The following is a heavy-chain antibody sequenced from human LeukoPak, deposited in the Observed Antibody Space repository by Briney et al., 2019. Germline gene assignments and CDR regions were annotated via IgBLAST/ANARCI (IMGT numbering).Heavy chain of an antibody. CDR3: ARDPEDMDAFDI. CDR2: IYYSGST. CDR1: GGSINSGGYY. J-gene: IGHJ3*02. V-gene: IGHV4-31*03. Sequence: SETLSLTCTVSGGSINSGGYYWSWIRQHPGKGLEWIGYIYYSGSTCYNPSLKSRVTISVDTSKNQFSLKLSSVTAADTAVYYCARDPEDMDAFDIWAKGQWSPSLQ. D-gene: IGHD2-15*01.